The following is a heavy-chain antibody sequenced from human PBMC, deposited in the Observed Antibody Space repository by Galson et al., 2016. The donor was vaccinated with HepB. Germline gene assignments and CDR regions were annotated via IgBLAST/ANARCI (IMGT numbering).Heavy chain of an antibody. CDR1: GYSFTDYW. CDR3: ARGAYYISGRYSLFDF. Sequence: QSGAEVKEPGESLRISCKGFGYSFTDYWIGWVRQMPGKGLEWMGIIYPADSDTRYSPSFQGRVSISADKSINTAYLQWSSLRASDTAMYYCARGAYYISGRYSLFDFWAQGTPVTVSS. V-gene: IGHV5-51*01. CDR2: IYPADSDT. J-gene: IGHJ4*02. D-gene: IGHD3-10*01.